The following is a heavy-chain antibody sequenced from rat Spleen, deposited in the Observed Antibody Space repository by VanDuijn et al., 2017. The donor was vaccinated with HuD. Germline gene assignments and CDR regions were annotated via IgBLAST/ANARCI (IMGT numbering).Heavy chain of an antibody. Sequence: EVQLVESGGGLVQPGRSLKLSCAASGFTFSNYGLHWIRQAPTKGLEWVASISPSGGSTYYRDSVKGRFTISRDNAKSTLYLQMESLRSEDTATYYCARRHYDGAYGYFDFWGPGTMVTVSS. D-gene: IGHD1-12*02. CDR3: ARRHYDGAYGYFDF. V-gene: IGHV5-19*01. CDR2: ISPSGGST. J-gene: IGHJ1*01. CDR1: GFTFSNYG.